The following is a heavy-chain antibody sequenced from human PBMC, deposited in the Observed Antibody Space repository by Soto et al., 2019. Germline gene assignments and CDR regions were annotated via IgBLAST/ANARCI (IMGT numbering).Heavy chain of an antibody. CDR1: GFTFSSYS. J-gene: IGHJ4*02. V-gene: IGHV3-48*02. CDR2: ISSSSSTI. D-gene: IGHD3-16*01. Sequence: EVQLVESGGGLVQPGGSLRLSCAASGFTFSSYSMNWVRQAPGKGLEWVSYISSSSSTIYYADSVKGRFTISRDNAKNSRYLQRNSLRDEETAVHYCARGWGVLDYWAQGTLVTVSS. CDR3: ARGWGVLDY.